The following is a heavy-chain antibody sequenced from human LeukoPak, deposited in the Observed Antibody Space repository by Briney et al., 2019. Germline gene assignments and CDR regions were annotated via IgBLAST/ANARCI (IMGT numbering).Heavy chain of an antibody. CDR2: IYYSGST. J-gene: IGHJ4*02. CDR1: GGSISSYY. CDR3: AKLGYNSWDFDY. V-gene: IGHV4-59*01. D-gene: IGHD6-6*01. Sequence: PSETLSLTCTVSGGSISSYYWSWIRQPPGKGLEWIGYIYYSGSTNYNPSLKSRVTISVDTSKNQFSLKLSSVTAADTAVYYCAKLGYNSWDFDYWGQGTVVTVSS.